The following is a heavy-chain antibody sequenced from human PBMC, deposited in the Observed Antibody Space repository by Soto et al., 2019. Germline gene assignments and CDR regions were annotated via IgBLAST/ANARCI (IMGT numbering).Heavy chain of an antibody. Sequence: SETLSLTCTVSGGSISSSSYYWGWIRQPPGKGLEWIGSIYYSGSTYYNPSLKSRVTISVDTSKNQFSLKLSSVTAADTAVYYCARRFGYCTNGVCSWWFDPWGQGTLVTVSS. D-gene: IGHD2-8*01. J-gene: IGHJ5*02. V-gene: IGHV4-39*01. CDR1: GGSISSSSYY. CDR2: IYYSGST. CDR3: ARRFGYCTNGVCSWWFDP.